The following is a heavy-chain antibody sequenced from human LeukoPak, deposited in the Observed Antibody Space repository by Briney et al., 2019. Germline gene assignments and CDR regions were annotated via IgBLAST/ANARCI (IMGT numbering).Heavy chain of an antibody. Sequence: GGSLRLSCAASGFTFSSYAMSWVRQAPGKGLEWVSAISGSGGSTHYADSVKGRFTISRDNSKNTLYLQMNSLRAEDTAVYYCGHSQGGVGATDFDYWGQGTLVTVSS. V-gene: IGHV3-23*01. CDR2: ISGSGGST. CDR1: GFTFSSYA. D-gene: IGHD1-26*01. J-gene: IGHJ4*02. CDR3: GHSQGGVGATDFDY.